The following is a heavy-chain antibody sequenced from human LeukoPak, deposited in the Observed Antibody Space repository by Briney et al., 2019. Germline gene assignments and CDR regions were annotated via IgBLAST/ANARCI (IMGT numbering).Heavy chain of an antibody. D-gene: IGHD2-2*01. J-gene: IGHJ4*02. CDR1: GFTFSSYA. Sequence: GGSLRLSCAASGFTFSSYAMSWVRQAPGKGLEWVSAISGSGGSTYYADSVKGRFTISRDNSKNTLYLQMNSLRAEDTAVYYCAKDLLYCSSASCYFGFDYWGQGTLVTVSS. V-gene: IGHV3-23*01. CDR3: AKDLLYCSSASCYFGFDY. CDR2: ISGSGGST.